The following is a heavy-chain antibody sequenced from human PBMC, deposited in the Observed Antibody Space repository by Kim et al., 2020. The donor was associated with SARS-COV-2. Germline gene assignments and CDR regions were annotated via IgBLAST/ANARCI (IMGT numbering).Heavy chain of an antibody. D-gene: IGHD6-13*01. Sequence: TYYHDSVKGRFTISKDNSKNTRYLQMNSLSAEDTAVYYCAGVKQQHGAFDIWGQGTMVTVSS. CDR3: AGVKQQHGAFDI. J-gene: IGHJ3*02. V-gene: IGHV3-66*01. CDR2: T.